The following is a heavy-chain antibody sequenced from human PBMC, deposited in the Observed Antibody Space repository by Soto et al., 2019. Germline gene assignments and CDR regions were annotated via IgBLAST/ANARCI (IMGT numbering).Heavy chain of an antibody. V-gene: IGHV4-39*01. CDR3: ARQTGSYGYPTASDC. Sequence: QLQLQESGPGLVKPSETLSLTCTVSGGPINSGSYYWGWIRQPPGKGLEWIGRIHYSGNTYYNPALKSRVTISVATSKNQISRKLSTVTAADTAVYHCARQTGSYGYPTASDCWGQGTLVTVSS. J-gene: IGHJ4*01. D-gene: IGHD5-18*01. CDR2: IHYSGNT. CDR1: GGPINSGSYY.